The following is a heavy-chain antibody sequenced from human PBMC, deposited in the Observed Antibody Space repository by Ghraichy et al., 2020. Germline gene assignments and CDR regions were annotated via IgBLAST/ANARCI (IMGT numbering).Heavy chain of an antibody. V-gene: IGHV4-39*01. CDR2: VYYRGSA. CDR3: ARHGSRASFDSYFDF. D-gene: IGHD3-22*01. Sequence: SETLSLTCSVSGASINDIPYYWGWIRQAPGKGLEWIGTVYYRGSAYYNPSLRSRVAISVDTSKNQFSLKLTPVSAADTAIYFCARHGSRASFDSYFDFWGLGTLVTVSS. J-gene: IGHJ4*02. CDR1: GASINDIPYY.